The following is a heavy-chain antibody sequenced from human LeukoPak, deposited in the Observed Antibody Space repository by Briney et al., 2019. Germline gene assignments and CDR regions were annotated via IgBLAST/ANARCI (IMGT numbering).Heavy chain of an antibody. CDR1: GFTLSIYS. J-gene: IGHJ6*02. CDR3: ARVRVPCYYGMDV. V-gene: IGHV3-33*08. CDR2: IWYDGSNK. Sequence: GGSLTLSCAPSGFTLSIYSMQWVRQAPGRGVEWVAVIWYDGSNKFYTDSVKGRFTISRDNSKNTLYLQMNSLRAEDTAVYYCARVRVPCYYGMDVWGQGTTVTVSS. D-gene: IGHD3-3*01.